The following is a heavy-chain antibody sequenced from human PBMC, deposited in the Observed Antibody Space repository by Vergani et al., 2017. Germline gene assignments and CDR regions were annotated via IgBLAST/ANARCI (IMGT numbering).Heavy chain of an antibody. Sequence: EVQLVESGGGLVKPGGSLRLSCAASGFTFSSYSMNWVRQAPGKGLEWVSSISSSSSYIYYADSVKGRFTISRDNAKNSLYLQMNSLRAEDTAVYYCARVDYDFWSGYYTAELYYYYGMDVWGQGP. V-gene: IGHV3-21*01. CDR3: ARVDYDFWSGYYTAELYYYYGMDV. CDR2: ISSSSSYI. J-gene: IGHJ6*02. D-gene: IGHD3-3*01. CDR1: GFTFSSYS.